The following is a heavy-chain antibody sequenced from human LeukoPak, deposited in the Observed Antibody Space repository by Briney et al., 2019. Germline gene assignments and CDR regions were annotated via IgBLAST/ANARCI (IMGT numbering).Heavy chain of an antibody. CDR3: ARHLWSQYYFDF. V-gene: IGHV1-3*03. J-gene: IGHJ4*02. D-gene: IGHD3-10*01. Sequence: GASVKVSCKASGYTFTSYAIHWVRQAPGQRLQWMGWINGVNGDTLYSQAFQGRVTFTRDTSASTAYMVLSSLRSEDVAVYYCARHLWSQYYFDFWGQGTLVTVSS. CDR1: GYTFTSYA. CDR2: INGVNGDT.